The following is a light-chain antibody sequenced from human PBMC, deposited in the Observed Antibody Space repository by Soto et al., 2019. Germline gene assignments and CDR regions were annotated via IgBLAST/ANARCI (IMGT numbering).Light chain of an antibody. J-gene: IGKJ4*01. V-gene: IGKV3-11*01. CDR3: KHRANWPLT. Sequence: EIVLTQSPATLSLSPGERATLSCRASQSVGRSLAWYQQKPGQAPRLLIYDTSNRATGIPARFSGSGSGTDFTLTISSLEPEDFAVYYCKHRANWPLTFGGGTKVDIK. CDR1: QSVGRS. CDR2: DTS.